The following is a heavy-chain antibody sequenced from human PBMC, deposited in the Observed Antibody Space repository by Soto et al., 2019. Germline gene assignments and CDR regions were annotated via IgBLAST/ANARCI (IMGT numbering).Heavy chain of an antibody. CDR1: GFTFSSYA. CDR3: AKYCSGGSCYPSAFDI. D-gene: IGHD2-15*01. V-gene: IGHV3-23*01. Sequence: PGGSLRLSCAASGFTFSSYAMSWVRQAPGKGLEWVSAISGSGGSTYYADSVKGRFTISRDNSKNTLYLQMNSLRAEDTAVYYCAKYCSGGSCYPSAFDIWGQGTMVTVSS. CDR2: ISGSGGST. J-gene: IGHJ3*02.